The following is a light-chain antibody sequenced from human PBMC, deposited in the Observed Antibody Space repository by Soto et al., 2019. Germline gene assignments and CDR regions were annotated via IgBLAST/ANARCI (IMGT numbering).Light chain of an antibody. CDR2: EVS. V-gene: IGLV2-14*01. J-gene: IGLJ3*02. CDR1: SSDVGGYNY. Sequence: QSALTQPASVSGSPGQSITISCTGTSSDVGGYNYVSWYQQHPDKAPKLMIYEVSNRPSGVSNRFSGSKSGNTASLTISGLQAADEADYYCSSYTSSSTRVFGGGTKVTVL. CDR3: SSYTSSSTRV.